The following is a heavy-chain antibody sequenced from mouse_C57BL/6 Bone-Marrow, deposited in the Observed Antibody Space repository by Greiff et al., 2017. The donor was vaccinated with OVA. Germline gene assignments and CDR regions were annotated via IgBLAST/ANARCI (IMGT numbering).Heavy chain of an antibody. CDR1: GFSFNTYA. J-gene: IGHJ3*01. Sequence: GGGLVQPKGSLKLSCAASGFSFNTYAMNWVRQAPGKGLEWVARIRSKSNNYATYYADSVKDRFTISRDDSESMLYLQMNNLKTEDTAMYYCVRHHYSNFSWFAYWGQGTLVTVSA. D-gene: IGHD2-5*01. CDR2: IRSKSNNYAT. CDR3: VRHHYSNFSWFAY. V-gene: IGHV10-1*01.